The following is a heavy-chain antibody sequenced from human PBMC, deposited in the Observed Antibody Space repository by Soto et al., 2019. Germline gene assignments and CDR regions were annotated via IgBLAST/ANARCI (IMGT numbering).Heavy chain of an antibody. D-gene: IGHD3-3*01. J-gene: IGHJ1*01. CDR3: AREGVDFGSGYGAH. CDR2: IWYDGSNK. V-gene: IGHV3-33*01. CDR1: GFTFSSYG. Sequence: QVQLVESGGGVVQPGRSLRLSCAASGFTFSSYGMHWVRQAPGKGLEWVAGIWYDGSNKYYADSVKRRFTISSNNSKNVLYLQMNTLSAEDAAVYYCAREGVDFGSGYGAHWGQGTLVTVGS.